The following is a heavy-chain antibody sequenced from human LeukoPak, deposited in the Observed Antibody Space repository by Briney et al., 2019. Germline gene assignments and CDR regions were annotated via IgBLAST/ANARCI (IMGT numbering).Heavy chain of an antibody. J-gene: IGHJ5*02. V-gene: IGHV4-59*12. CDR3: ARDREYSSSGLVWFDP. CDR1: GGSISSFY. Sequence: SETLSLTCTVSGGSISSFYWSWIRRPPGKGLEWIGYIYYSGSTNYNPSLKSRVTISVDTSENQFSLKLTSVTAADTAVYYCARDREYSSSGLVWFDPWGHGILVTVSS. D-gene: IGHD6-6*01. CDR2: IYYSGST.